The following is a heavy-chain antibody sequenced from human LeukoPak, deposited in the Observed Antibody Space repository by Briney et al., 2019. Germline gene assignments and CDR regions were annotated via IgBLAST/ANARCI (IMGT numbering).Heavy chain of an antibody. CDR3: AKRGVVIRVILVGFHKAAYYFDS. D-gene: IGHD3-22*01. V-gene: IGHV3-23*01. CDR2: ISDSGGST. Sequence: GGSLRPSCAVSGITLSNYGMSWVRQAPGKGLEWVAGISDSGGSTSYADSVKGRFTISRDNPKNTLYLQMNSLRAEDTAVYFCAKRGVVIRVILVGFHKAAYYFDSWGQGALVTVSS. CDR1: GITLSNYG. J-gene: IGHJ4*02.